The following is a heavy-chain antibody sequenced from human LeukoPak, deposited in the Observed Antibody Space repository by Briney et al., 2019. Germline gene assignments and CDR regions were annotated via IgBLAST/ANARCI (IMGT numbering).Heavy chain of an antibody. CDR2: IYPGDSDT. V-gene: IGHV5-51*01. D-gene: IGHD6-13*01. CDR1: GYSFATNW. Sequence: GESLKISCKGSGYSFATNWIGWVRHMPGKGLEWMGIIYPGDSDTRYSPSFQGQVTISADKSISTAYLQWSSLKASDTAMYYCARLMQQQTYYFYGMDVWGQGTTLTVSS. J-gene: IGHJ6*02. CDR3: ARLMQQQTYYFYGMDV.